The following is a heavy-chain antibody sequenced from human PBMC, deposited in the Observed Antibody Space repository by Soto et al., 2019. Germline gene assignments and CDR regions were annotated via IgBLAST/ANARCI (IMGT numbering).Heavy chain of an antibody. Sequence: SETLSLTCAVYGGSFSGYYWSWIRQPPGKGLDWIGEINHSGSTNYNPSLKSRVTISGDTSKNQFSLKLSPVTAADPAVYYCARERPPRSYAFDIWGQGTMVTVSS. V-gene: IGHV4-34*01. CDR1: GGSFSGYY. CDR3: ARERPPRSYAFDI. CDR2: INHSGST. J-gene: IGHJ3*02.